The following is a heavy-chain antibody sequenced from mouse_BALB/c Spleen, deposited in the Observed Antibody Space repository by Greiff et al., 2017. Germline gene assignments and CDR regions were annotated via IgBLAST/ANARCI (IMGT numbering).Heavy chain of an antibody. J-gene: IGHJ4*01. V-gene: IGHV3-6*02. CDR2: ISYDGSN. Sequence: EVKLQESGPGLVKPSQSLSLTCSVTGYSITSGYYWNWIRQFPGNKLEWMGYISYDGSNNYNPSLKNRISITRDTSKNQFFLKLNSVTTEDTATYYCARDEYDYAMDYWGQGTSVTVSS. D-gene: IGHD5-1*01. CDR1: GYSITSGYY. CDR3: ARDEYDYAMDY.